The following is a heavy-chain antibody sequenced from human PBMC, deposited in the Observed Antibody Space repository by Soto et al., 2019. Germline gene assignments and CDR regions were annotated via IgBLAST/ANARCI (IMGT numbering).Heavy chain of an antibody. Sequence: QVQLVQSGAEVKKPGASVKVSCKASGYTFTSYYMHWVRQAPGQGLEWMGIINPSGGSTSYAQKFQGIVTMTRDTSTSTVYMELSSLRSEDTAVYYCAREGNPGDSSGYNNLFDPWGQGTLVTVSS. CDR1: GYTFTSYY. CDR2: INPSGGST. CDR3: AREGNPGDSSGYNNLFDP. V-gene: IGHV1-46*01. J-gene: IGHJ5*02. D-gene: IGHD3-22*01.